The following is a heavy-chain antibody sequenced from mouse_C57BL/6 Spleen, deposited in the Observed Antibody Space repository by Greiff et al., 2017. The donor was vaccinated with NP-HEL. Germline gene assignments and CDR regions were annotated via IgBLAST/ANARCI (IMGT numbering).Heavy chain of an antibody. CDR3: ARSSFITTVPHWYFDV. V-gene: IGHV1-82*01. J-gene: IGHJ1*03. D-gene: IGHD1-1*01. CDR1: GYAFSSSW. CDR2: IYPGDGDT. Sequence: QVQLKESGPELVKPGASVKISCKASGYAFSSSWMNWVKQRPGKGLEWIGRIYPGDGDTNYNGKFKGKATLTADKSSSTAYMQLSSLTSEDSAVYFCARSSFITTVPHWYFDVWGTGTTVTVSS.